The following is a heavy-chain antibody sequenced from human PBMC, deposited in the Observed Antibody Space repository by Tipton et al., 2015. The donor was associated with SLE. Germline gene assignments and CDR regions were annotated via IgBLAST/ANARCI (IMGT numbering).Heavy chain of an antibody. D-gene: IGHD5-12*01. CDR2: IYHSGTT. CDR3: AREAPYSGYANDAFDI. V-gene: IGHV4-30-2*01. J-gene: IGHJ3*02. Sequence: TLSLTCTVSSGSISRGDYSWTWIRQPPGKGLEWIGYIYHSGTTYYNPSLKSRVTISMDRSKNQFSLKLTSVTAADTAVYYCAREAPYSGYANDAFDIWGQGTMVTVSS. CDR1: SGSISRGDYS.